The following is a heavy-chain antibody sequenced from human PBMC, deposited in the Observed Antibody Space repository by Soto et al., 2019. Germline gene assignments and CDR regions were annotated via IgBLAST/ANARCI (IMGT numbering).Heavy chain of an antibody. CDR1: GLSISSSSYY. CDR2: IYYRGST. CDR3: TRILLMNTNGVGGDTFDF. J-gene: IGHJ3*01. V-gene: IGHV4-39*01. D-gene: IGHD1-1*01. Sequence: PSETLSLTCTVSGLSISSSSYYWGWIRQPPGKGLEWIGTIYYRGSTYYNPSLNSRVTISVDTSKNQFSLKLSSVTAADTAVYYCTRILLMNTNGVGGDTFDFWGPWTMVTVS.